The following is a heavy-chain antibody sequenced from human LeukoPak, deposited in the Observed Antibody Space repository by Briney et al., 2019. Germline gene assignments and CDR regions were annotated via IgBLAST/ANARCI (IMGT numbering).Heavy chain of an antibody. CDR3: ARVNYYDLCFDL. CDR2: IYSGDNA. J-gene: IGHJ2*01. Sequence: GGSLRLSCAASGFTVSSNYMSWVRQAPGKGLEWVSVIYSGDNANYADSVKGRFTISRDNSKNKMYLQMNSLRAEDTAVYYCARVNYYDLCFDLWGRGTLVTVSS. V-gene: IGHV3-66*01. D-gene: IGHD3-22*01. CDR1: GFTVSSNY.